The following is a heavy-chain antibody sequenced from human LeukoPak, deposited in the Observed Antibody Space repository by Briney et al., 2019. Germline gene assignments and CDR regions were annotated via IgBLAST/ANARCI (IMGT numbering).Heavy chain of an antibody. CDR3: ARDFMGAFDI. Sequence: GGSLRLSCAASGFIFSDYYMTWIRQTPGKGLEWLSYISDSGSTINYADSVKGRLTISRDNAKKSLFLQMNSLRAEDTAVYYCARDFMGAFDIWGQGTMVTVSS. V-gene: IGHV3-11*01. CDR1: GFIFSDYY. CDR2: ISDSGSTI. J-gene: IGHJ3*02.